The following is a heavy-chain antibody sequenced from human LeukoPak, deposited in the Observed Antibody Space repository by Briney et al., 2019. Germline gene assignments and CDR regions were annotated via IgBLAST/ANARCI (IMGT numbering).Heavy chain of an antibody. Sequence: GGSLRLSCAASGFTFSNYGMNWVRQAPGKGLFWVSAITGGGDTPYYSDSVKDRFTISRDNSKNTLFLQMNSLRAEDTGLYYCAKVISSGYYYDSWGQGTLVTVSS. V-gene: IGHV3-23*01. CDR2: ITGGGDTP. J-gene: IGHJ4*02. CDR3: AKVISSGYYYDS. D-gene: IGHD3-22*01. CDR1: GFTFSNYG.